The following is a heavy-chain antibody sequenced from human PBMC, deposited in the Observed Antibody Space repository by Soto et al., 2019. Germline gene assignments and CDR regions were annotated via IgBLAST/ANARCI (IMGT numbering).Heavy chain of an antibody. CDR2: IYWDDDK. D-gene: IGHD3-22*01. Sequence: QITLKESGPTLVKPTQTLTLTCTFSGFSLSTSGVGVGWIRQPPGKALEWLALIYWDDDKRYSPSLKSRLTITKDPSKNQVVLTMTNMDPVDTTTYYCAHSITIIVVGNICFDPWGQGTLVTVSS. CDR3: AHSITIIVVGNICFDP. J-gene: IGHJ5*02. V-gene: IGHV2-5*02. CDR1: GFSLSTSGVG.